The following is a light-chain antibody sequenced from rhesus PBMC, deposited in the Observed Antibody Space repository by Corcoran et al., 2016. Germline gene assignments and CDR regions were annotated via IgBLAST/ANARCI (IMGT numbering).Light chain of an antibody. CDR1: QGISSW. V-gene: IGKV1-21*01. CDR3: QQYNSAPFT. Sequence: DIQMTQSPSSLSASVGDRVTITCRASQGISSWFAWYQQNPGNAPKLLSYKASSLQSGVPARFSGSGSGTDFTLTISSLQPEDFATYYCQQYNSAPFTFGPGTKLDIK. J-gene: IGKJ3*01. CDR2: KAS.